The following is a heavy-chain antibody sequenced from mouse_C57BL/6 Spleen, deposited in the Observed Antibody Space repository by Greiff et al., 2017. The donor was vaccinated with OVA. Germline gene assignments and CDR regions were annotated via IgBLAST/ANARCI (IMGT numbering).Heavy chain of an antibody. D-gene: IGHD1-2*01. V-gene: IGHV1-69*01. Sequence: QVQLQQPGAELVMPGASVKLSCKASGYTFTSYWMHWVKQRPGKGLEWIGEIDPSDSYTNYNQKFKGKATLTVDKSSSTAYMQLGSLTSEDSAVYCRARGGITTGPYYFDYWGQGTTLTVSS. J-gene: IGHJ2*01. CDR2: IDPSDSYT. CDR3: ARGGITTGPYYFDY. CDR1: GYTFTSYW.